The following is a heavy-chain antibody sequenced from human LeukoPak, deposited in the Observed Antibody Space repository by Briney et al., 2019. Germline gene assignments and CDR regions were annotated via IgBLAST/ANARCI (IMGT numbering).Heavy chain of an antibody. J-gene: IGHJ4*02. CDR1: GYTFTGYY. V-gene: IGHV1-46*01. CDR3: ARESVLGYCSGGSCSIFDY. CDR2: INPSGGST. D-gene: IGHD2-15*01. Sequence: ASVKVSCKASGYTFTGYYMHWVRQAPGQGLEWMGIINPSGGSTSYAQKFQGRVTMTRDMSTSTVYMELSSLRSEDTAVYYCARESVLGYCSGGSCSIFDYWGQGTLVTVSS.